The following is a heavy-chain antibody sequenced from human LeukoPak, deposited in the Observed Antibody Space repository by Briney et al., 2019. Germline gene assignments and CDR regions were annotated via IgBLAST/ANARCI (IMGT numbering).Heavy chain of an antibody. CDR1: GGSFSSSSYS. J-gene: IGHJ3*02. CDR2: IYYSGST. Sequence: SETLSLTCTVSGGSFSSSSYSWGWIRQPPGKGLEWIGSIYYSGSTYYNPSLKSRVTISVDTSKNQFSLKLSSVTAADTAVYYCARSDCSSTSCYAFDIWGQGTMVTVSS. CDR3: ARSDCSSTSCYAFDI. V-gene: IGHV4-39*01. D-gene: IGHD2-2*01.